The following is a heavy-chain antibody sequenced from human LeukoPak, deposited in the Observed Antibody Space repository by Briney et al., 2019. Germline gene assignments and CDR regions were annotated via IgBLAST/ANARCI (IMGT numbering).Heavy chain of an antibody. D-gene: IGHD3-10*01. Sequence: SVTVSCKASGGTFSSYAISWVRQAPGQGLEWMGRIIPIFGTANYAQKFQGRVTITTDESTSTAYMELSSLRSEDTAVYYCASSPCVGTVELLTGPDYWGQGTLVTVSS. V-gene: IGHV1-69*05. CDR2: IIPIFGTA. CDR3: ASSPCVGTVELLTGPDY. CDR1: GGTFSSYA. J-gene: IGHJ4*02.